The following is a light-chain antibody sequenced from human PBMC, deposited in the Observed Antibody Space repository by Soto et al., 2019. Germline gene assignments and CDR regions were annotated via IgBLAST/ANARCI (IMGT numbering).Light chain of an antibody. CDR1: QSVSSY. Sequence: EIVLTQSPATLSLSPGERATLSCRASQSVSSYLAWYQQKPGQAPRLLIYDASNRATGIPARFSGSGSGTDFTLTISSLEPEDFAVYYCLQRSNWWTFGQGTKVEIK. J-gene: IGKJ1*01. V-gene: IGKV3-11*01. CDR3: LQRSNWWT. CDR2: DAS.